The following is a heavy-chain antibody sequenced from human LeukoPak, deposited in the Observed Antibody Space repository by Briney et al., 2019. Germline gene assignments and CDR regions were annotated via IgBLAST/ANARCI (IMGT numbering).Heavy chain of an antibody. J-gene: IGHJ4*02. CDR2: IYYSGST. V-gene: IGHV4-59*12. D-gene: IGHD6-6*01. Sequence: NTSETLPLTCTVSGGSISSYYWSWIRQPPGKGLEWIGYIYYSGSTNYNPSLKSRVTISVDTSKNQFSLKLSSVTAADTAVYYCARVTRGQLLGYWGQGTLVTVSS. CDR1: GGSISSYY. CDR3: ARVTRGQLLGY.